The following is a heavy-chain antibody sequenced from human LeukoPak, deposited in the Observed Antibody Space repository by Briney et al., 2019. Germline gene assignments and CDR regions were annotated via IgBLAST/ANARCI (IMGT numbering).Heavy chain of an antibody. CDR2: INEDGSIT. Sequence: GGSLRLSCAVSGFTFRTYWMHWVRRVPGEGLVWVSRINEDGSITNYADSVKGRFSISRDNAKNTLYLQMNSLRAEDTAVYYCGRDLGGRSGYWGQGTLVTVSS. J-gene: IGHJ4*02. CDR3: GRDLGGRSGY. D-gene: IGHD1-26*01. V-gene: IGHV3-74*01. CDR1: GFTFRTYW.